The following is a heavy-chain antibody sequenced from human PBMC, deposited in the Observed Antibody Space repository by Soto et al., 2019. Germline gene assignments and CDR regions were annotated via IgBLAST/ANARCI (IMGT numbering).Heavy chain of an antibody. CDR1: GGNFNTYT. Sequence: QVQLLQSGTEVKKPGSSAKVSCRASGGNFNTYTISWVRQAPGQGLEWLGRIIPILDIASYAQKFQGRVNITADKSTNIVYMELSSLRSEDTAVYFCARSLGLCTGSGCRDYWGQGTLVSVSP. D-gene: IGHD2-8*02. V-gene: IGHV1-69*02. CDR3: ARSLGLCTGSGCRDY. J-gene: IGHJ4*02. CDR2: IIPILDIA.